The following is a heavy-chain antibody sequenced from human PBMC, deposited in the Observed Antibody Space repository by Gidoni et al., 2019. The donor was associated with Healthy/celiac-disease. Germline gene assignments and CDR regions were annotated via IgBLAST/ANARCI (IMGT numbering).Heavy chain of an antibody. CDR2: ISSSSSYI. CDR3: ARDATMVRGVIILMDV. D-gene: IGHD3-10*01. V-gene: IGHV3-21*01. J-gene: IGHJ6*02. CDR1: GFTFSSYS. Sequence: EVQLVESGGGLVKPGGSLRLSCAASGFTFSSYSMNWVRQAPGKGLEWVSSISSSSSYIYYADSVKGRFTISRDNAKNSLYLQMNSRRAEDTAVYYCARDATMVRGVIILMDVWGQGTTVTVSS.